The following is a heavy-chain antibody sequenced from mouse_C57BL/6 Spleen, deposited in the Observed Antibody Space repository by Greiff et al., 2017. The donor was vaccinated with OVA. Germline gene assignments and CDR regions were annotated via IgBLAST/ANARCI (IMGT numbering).Heavy chain of an antibody. CDR1: GFTFSDYG. CDR2: ISSGSSTI. D-gene: IGHD2-12*01. CDR3: AKPVTTKNYFDY. J-gene: IGHJ2*01. Sequence: EVKLMESGGGLVKPGGSLKLSCAASGFTFSDYGMHWVRQAPEQGLEWVAYISSGSSTIYYADTVKGRFTISRDNAKNTLFLQMTSLRSEDTAMYYCAKPVTTKNYFDYWGQGTTLTVSS. V-gene: IGHV5-17*01.